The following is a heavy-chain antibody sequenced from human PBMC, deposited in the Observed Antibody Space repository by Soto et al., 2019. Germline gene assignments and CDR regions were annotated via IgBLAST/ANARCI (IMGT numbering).Heavy chain of an antibody. D-gene: IGHD6-19*01. J-gene: IGHJ3*02. CDR2: ISWNSGSI. CDR1: GFTFDDYA. Sequence: EVQLVESGGGLVQPGRSLRLSCAASGFTFDDYAMHWVRQAPGKGLEWVSGISWNSGSIGYADSVKGRFTISRDNAKNSLYLQMNSLRAEDMALYYCAKDISTEWVVAGVDAFDIWGQGTMVTVSS. CDR3: AKDISTEWVVAGVDAFDI. V-gene: IGHV3-9*03.